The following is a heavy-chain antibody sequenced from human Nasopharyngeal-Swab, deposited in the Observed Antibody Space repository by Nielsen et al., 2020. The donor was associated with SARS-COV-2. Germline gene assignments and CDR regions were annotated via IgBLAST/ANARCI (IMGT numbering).Heavy chain of an antibody. CDR2: LHSDGSGT. CDR3: ARGAFEYSSSWYDPYYFDY. D-gene: IGHD6-19*01. Sequence: GGSLRLSCAASGFTISRYWMLWVRHAPGKGLVWVSRLHSDGSGTTYADSVRGRFTISRDNAKNTLYLQMNSLRVEDTAIYYCARGAFEYSSSWYDPYYFDYWGQGTLVTVSS. CDR1: GFTISRYW. J-gene: IGHJ4*02. V-gene: IGHV3-74*01.